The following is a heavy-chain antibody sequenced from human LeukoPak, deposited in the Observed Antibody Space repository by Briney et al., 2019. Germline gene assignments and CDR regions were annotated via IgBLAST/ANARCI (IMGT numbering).Heavy chain of an antibody. Sequence: ASVKVSCKVSGYTLTELSMHWVRQAPGKGLEWMGGFGPEDGETIYAQKFQGRVTMTEDTSTDTAYMELSSLGSEDTAVYYCATIGTLDAFDIWGQGTMVTVSS. CDR1: GYTLTELS. J-gene: IGHJ3*02. CDR3: ATIGTLDAFDI. V-gene: IGHV1-24*01. CDR2: FGPEDGET. D-gene: IGHD1-1*01.